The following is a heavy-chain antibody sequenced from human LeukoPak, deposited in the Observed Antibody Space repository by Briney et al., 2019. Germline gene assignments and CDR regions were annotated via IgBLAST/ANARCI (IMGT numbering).Heavy chain of an antibody. V-gene: IGHV1-69*10. CDR1: GFTFTSSA. J-gene: IGHJ6*02. D-gene: IGHD5-24*01. Sequence: ASVKVSCKASGFTFTSSAVQWVRQARGQRLEWIGWIIPILGIANYAQKFQGRVTITADKSTSTAYMELSSLRSEDTAVYYCARGDRRLYYYGMDVWGQGTTVTVSS. CDR3: ARGDRRLYYYGMDV. CDR2: IIPILGIA.